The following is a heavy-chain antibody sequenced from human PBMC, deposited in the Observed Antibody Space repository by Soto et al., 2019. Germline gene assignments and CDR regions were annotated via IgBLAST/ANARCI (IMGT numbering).Heavy chain of an antibody. V-gene: IGHV4-39*01. D-gene: IGHD2-2*02. CDR1: GGSISSSSHY. J-gene: IGHJ4*02. CDR3: ARHYHYTYLAAPAY. Sequence: PSETLSLTCTVSGGSISSSSHYWGWIRQPPGKGLEWIGAIYYTGTAYYNPSLKSRVTMSADTSKNQFSLKLTSVTAADTAVYYCARHYHYTYLAAPAYWGQRAPVTVSS. CDR2: IYYTGTA.